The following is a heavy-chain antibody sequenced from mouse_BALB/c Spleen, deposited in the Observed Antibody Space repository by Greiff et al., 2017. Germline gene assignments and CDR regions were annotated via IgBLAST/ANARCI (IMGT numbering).Heavy chain of an antibody. CDR1: GFSLTGYG. V-gene: IGHV2-6-7*01. J-gene: IGHJ2*01. D-gene: IGHD2-1*01. CDR3: ARERGNYYFDY. CDR2: IWGDGGT. Sequence: VQLKESGPGLVAPSQSLSITCTVSGFSLTGYGVNWVRQPPGKGLEWLGMIWGDGGTDYNSALKSRLSISKDNSKSQVFLKMNSLQTDDTARYYCARERGNYYFDYWGQGTTLTVSS.